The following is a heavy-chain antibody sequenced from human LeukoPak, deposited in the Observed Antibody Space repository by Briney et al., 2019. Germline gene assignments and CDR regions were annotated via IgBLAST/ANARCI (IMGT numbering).Heavy chain of an antibody. CDR2: IYYSGNT. CDR1: GGSISSSSYY. J-gene: IGHJ4*02. V-gene: IGHV4-39*07. Sequence: SETLSLTCTVSGGSISSSSYYWGWMRQPPGKGLEWIGSIYYSGNTYYNPSLKSRVTFSVDTSKNQFSLKLSSVTAADTAVYYCARGWTMVAEKNWGQGILVTVSS. D-gene: IGHD4/OR15-4a*01. CDR3: ARGWTMVAEKN.